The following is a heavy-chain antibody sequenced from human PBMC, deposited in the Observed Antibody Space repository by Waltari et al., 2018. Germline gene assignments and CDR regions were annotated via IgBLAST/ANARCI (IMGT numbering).Heavy chain of an antibody. D-gene: IGHD6-13*01. V-gene: IGHV3-23*01. Sequence: EVQVLESGGGLAQPGGSLRLSCAASGFTFSNYAMRWVRQAPGKGVGCVSGIIIGGDSTAYVDSVKGRFTISRDNSKNTLYLQMNSLRVEDTALYYCAKEAAAGTPHDAFDIWGQGTMVTVSS. CDR2: IIIGGDST. CDR3: AKEAAAGTPHDAFDI. J-gene: IGHJ3*02. CDR1: GFTFSNYA.